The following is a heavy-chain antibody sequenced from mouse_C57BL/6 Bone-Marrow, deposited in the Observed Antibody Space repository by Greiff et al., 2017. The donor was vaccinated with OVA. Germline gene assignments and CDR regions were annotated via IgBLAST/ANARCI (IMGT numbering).Heavy chain of an antibody. CDR2: INYDGSST. Sequence: VQLVESEGGLVQPGSSMKLSCTASGFTFSDYYMAWVRQVPEKGLEWVANINYDGSSTYYLDSLKSRFIISRDNAKNILYLQMSSLKSEDTATYYCARENDGYYNYWGQGTTLTVSS. CDR1: GFTFSDYY. V-gene: IGHV5-16*01. J-gene: IGHJ2*01. D-gene: IGHD2-3*01. CDR3: ARENDGYYNY.